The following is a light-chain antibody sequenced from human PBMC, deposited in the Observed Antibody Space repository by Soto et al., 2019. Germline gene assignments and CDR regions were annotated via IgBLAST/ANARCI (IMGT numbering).Light chain of an antibody. CDR3: QQSYSTPRP. Sequence: IPVSPSASTLSFPVAYRVTLRGRASQSIIKWLAWYQQRPGKAPKLLIYAASNLQSGVPSRFSGSGSGTDFTLTISSLQPEDFATYYCQQSYSTPRPFGQRTKVDI. CDR2: AAS. J-gene: IGKJ1*01. CDR1: QSIIKW. V-gene: IGKV1-39*01.